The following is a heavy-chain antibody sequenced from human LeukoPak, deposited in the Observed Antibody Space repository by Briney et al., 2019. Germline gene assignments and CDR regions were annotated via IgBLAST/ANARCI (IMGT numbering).Heavy chain of an antibody. D-gene: IGHD4-23*01. J-gene: IGHJ4*02. CDR3: AKDIYSGQNSGY. V-gene: IGHV3-23*01. CDR2: ISGSGAGT. Sequence: GSLRLSCAASGFTFSSYAMGWVRQTPGRGLEWVSTISGSGAGTYYPDSVKGRFTISRANSKNTLYLQMNSLRAEDTAIYYCAKDIYSGQNSGYWGQGTLVTVSS. CDR1: GFTFSSYA.